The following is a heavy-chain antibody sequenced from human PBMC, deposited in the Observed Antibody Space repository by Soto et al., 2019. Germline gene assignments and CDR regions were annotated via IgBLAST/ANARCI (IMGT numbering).Heavy chain of an antibody. D-gene: IGHD3-16*01. CDR2: IYWDDDK. CDR3: VHKGWGDRILDY. V-gene: IGHV2-5*02. Sequence: SGPTLVNPTQTLTLTCTFSGFSLTTSGVGVGWIRRPPGKALEWLALIYWDDDKRYSPSLESRLTITKDTSKNQVVLTMTNMHPVDTATYYCVHKGWGDRILDYWGQGTLVTVSS. J-gene: IGHJ4*02. CDR1: GFSLTTSGVG.